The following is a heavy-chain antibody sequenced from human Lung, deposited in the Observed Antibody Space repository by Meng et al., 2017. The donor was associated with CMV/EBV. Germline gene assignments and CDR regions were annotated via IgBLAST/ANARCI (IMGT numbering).Heavy chain of an antibody. Sequence: YAFASYAVSWVRQATGQGLEWMGWMNTNSGDADSAQKFQGRVTMTGNTSINTAYMELSSLRSEDAALYYCARGFRFRSGYHSSPLDYWGQGALVTVSS. V-gene: IGHV1-8*01. CDR3: ARGFRFRSGYHSSPLDY. CDR2: MNTNSGDA. J-gene: IGHJ4*02. D-gene: IGHD3-3*01. CDR1: YAFASYA.